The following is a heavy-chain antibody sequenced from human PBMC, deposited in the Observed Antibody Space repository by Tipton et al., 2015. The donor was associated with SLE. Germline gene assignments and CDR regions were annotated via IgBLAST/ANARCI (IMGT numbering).Heavy chain of an antibody. Sequence: TLSLTCTVSGGSISSSSNYWGWIRQPPGKGLEWIGSIYYSGSTYYNPSFKSRVTISVDTSNIQFSLKLSSVTAADTAVYYCARLREATGLFSKRGWLDPWGQGNLVTVSS. D-gene: IGHD5-12*01. V-gene: IGHV4-39*01. CDR2: IYYSGST. CDR1: GGSISSSSNY. J-gene: IGHJ5*02. CDR3: ARLREATGLFSKRGWLDP.